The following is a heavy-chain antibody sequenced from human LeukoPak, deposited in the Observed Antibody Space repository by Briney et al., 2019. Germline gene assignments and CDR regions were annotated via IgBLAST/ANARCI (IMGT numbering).Heavy chain of an antibody. CDR3: ARDSGRRGVDY. CDR2: IYTTGGT. Sequence: PSETLSLSCSVSGGSISTYYWSWIRQPAGKGLEWIGRIYTTGGTNYNPSLKSRVTMSVDTSKNQFSLKLSSVTAADTAVYYCARDSGRRGVDYWGQGTLVTVSS. V-gene: IGHV4-4*07. J-gene: IGHJ4*02. CDR1: GGSISTYY. D-gene: IGHD3-10*01.